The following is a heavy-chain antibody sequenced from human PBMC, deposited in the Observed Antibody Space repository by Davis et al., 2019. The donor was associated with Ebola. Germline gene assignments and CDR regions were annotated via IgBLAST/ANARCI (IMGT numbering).Heavy chain of an antibody. J-gene: IGHJ5*02. D-gene: IGHD3-22*01. Sequence: SVKVSCKASGYTFTSYGISWVRQAPGQGLEWMGGIIPIFGTANYAQKFQGRVTITADESTSTAYMELSSLRSEDTAVYYCAREVVVREANWFDPWGQGTLVTVSS. V-gene: IGHV1-69*13. CDR2: IIPIFGTA. CDR3: AREVVVREANWFDP. CDR1: GYTFTSYG.